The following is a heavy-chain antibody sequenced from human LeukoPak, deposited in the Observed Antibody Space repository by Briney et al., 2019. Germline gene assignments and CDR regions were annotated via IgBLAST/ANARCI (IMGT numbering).Heavy chain of an antibody. Sequence: SGTLSLTCAVSGASVGGNHWSWIRQSPEKGLEWIGNIFHDGVTDYNPSFKSRVTMLPDTSKNQFSLRLTSVTAADTAVYYCARGHSGSYTDLDYWGQGTLVTVSS. CDR3: ARGHSGSYTDLDY. D-gene: IGHD1-26*01. V-gene: IGHV4-59*02. CDR1: GASVGGNH. J-gene: IGHJ4*02. CDR2: IFHDGVT.